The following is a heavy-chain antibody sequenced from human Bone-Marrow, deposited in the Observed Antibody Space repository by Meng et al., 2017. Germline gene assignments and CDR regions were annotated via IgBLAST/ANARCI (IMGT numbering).Heavy chain of an antibody. CDR1: GYTFTSYA. V-gene: IGHV1-3*01. Sequence: ASVKVSCKASGYTFTSYAMHWVRQAPGQRLEWMGWINAGNGNTKYSQKFQGRVTITRDTSASTAYMELSRLRSDDTAVYYCAREPSLPGVAVAGSPYYYYGMDVWGQGTTVTVSS. CDR3: AREPSLPGVAVAGSPYYYYGMDV. CDR2: INAGNGNT. D-gene: IGHD6-19*01. J-gene: IGHJ6*02.